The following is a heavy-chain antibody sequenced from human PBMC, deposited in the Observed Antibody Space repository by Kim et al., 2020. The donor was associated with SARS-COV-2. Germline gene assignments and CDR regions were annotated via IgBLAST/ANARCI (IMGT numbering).Heavy chain of an antibody. CDR1: GFTFTSSA. D-gene: IGHD3-22*01. V-gene: IGHV1-58*01. Sequence: SVKVSCKASGFTFTSSAVQWVRQARGQRLEWIGWIVVGSGNTNYAQKFQERVTITRDMSTSTAYMELSSLRSEDTAVYYCAADHVTHYYDSSGYYYESAFDIWGQGTMVTVSS. CDR2: IVVGSGNT. CDR3: AADHVTHYYDSSGYYYESAFDI. J-gene: IGHJ3*02.